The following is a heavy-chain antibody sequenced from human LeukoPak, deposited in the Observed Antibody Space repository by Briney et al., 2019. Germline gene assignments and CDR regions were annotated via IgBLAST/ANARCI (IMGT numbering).Heavy chain of an antibody. J-gene: IGHJ5*01. CDR3: ARPISGGLAVTADWFHP. V-gene: IGHV3-23*01. CDR2: INANSGTT. D-gene: IGHD6-19*01. CDR1: GFAFSIYA. Sequence: GGSLRLSCTASGFAFSIYAMSWLRQPPGKGLEWVSTINANSGTTSYAASVRGRFTISRDNSKNTLYLQLNTLRADDTATYYCARPISGGLAVTADWFHPWGQGSLVVVSS.